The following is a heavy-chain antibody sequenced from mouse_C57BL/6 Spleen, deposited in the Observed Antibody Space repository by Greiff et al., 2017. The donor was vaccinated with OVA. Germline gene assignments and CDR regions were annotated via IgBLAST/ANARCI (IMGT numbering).Heavy chain of an antibody. CDR1: GYTFTSYG. J-gene: IGHJ3*01. D-gene: IGHD3-2*02. Sequence: QVQLQQSGAELARPGASVKLSCKASGYTFTSYGISWVKQRTGQGLEWIGEIYPRSGNTYYNEKFKGKATLTADKSSSTAYMELRSLTSEDSAVDFCARRASSGAWFAYWGQGTLVTVSA. CDR3: ARRASSGAWFAY. CDR2: IYPRSGNT. V-gene: IGHV1-81*01.